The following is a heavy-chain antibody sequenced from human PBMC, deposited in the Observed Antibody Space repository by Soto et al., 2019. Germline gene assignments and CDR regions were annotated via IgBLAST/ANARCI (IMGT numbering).Heavy chain of an antibody. Sequence: GGSLRLSCAASGFTFSSYSMNWVRQAPGKGLEWVSSISSSSSYIYYADSMKGRFTISRDNAKNSLYLQMNSLRAEDTAVYYCARDRRTYYYDSSGSYYYYGMDVWGQGTTVTVSS. CDR3: ARDRRTYYYDSSGSYYYYGMDV. CDR1: GFTFSSYS. CDR2: ISSSSSYI. D-gene: IGHD3-22*01. V-gene: IGHV3-21*01. J-gene: IGHJ6*02.